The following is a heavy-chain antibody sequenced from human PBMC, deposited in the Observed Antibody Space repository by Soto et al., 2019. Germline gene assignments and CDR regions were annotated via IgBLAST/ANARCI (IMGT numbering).Heavy chain of an antibody. CDR3: ARFGLYCSGGSCYPNYYYYGMDV. CDR1: GYTFTSYG. J-gene: IGHJ6*02. D-gene: IGHD2-15*01. V-gene: IGHV1-18*01. Sequence: GASVKVSCKASGYTFTSYGISWVRQAPGQGLEWMGWISAYNGNTNYAQKLQGRVTMTTDTSTNTAYMELRSLRSDDTAVYYCARFGLYCSGGSCYPNYYYYGMDVWGQGTTVTVSS. CDR2: ISAYNGNT.